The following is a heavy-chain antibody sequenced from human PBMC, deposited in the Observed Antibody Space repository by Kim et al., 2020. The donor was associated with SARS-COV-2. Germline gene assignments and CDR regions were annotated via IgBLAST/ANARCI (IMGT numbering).Heavy chain of an antibody. CDR3: AGEVLSSGWLNYFDY. D-gene: IGHD6-19*01. CDR2: ISGSDTNI. CDR1: GFTFSDYY. J-gene: IGHJ4*02. V-gene: IGHV3-11*01. Sequence: GGSLRLSCAASGFTFSDYYMTWIRQAPGKGLEWVSYISGSDTNIYYADSVMGRFTISRDNAKNSLYLQMNSLRAEDTAVYYCAGEVLSSGWLNYFDYWGQGTLVTVSS.